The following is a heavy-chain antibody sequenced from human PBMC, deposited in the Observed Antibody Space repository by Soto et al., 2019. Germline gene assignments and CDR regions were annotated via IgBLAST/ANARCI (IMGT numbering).Heavy chain of an antibody. CDR2: IHFSGNT. D-gene: IGHD6-13*01. V-gene: IGHV4-4*09. CDR3: ARRDSRWNYFDY. J-gene: IGHJ4*02. Sequence: SETLSLTCTVSGGSMSSYYWSWIRQPPGKGLEWLGFIHFSGNTNHNPSLRSRVTISLDTSKNQFSLNLSSVTAADSAVYYCARRDSRWNYFDYWGQGTLVTVSS. CDR1: GGSMSSYY.